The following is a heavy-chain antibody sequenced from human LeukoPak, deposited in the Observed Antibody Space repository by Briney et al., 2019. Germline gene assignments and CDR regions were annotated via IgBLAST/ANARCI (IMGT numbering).Heavy chain of an antibody. J-gene: IGHJ4*02. Sequence: GASVKVSCKASGYTFIDYYIHWVRQAPGQGLEWMGWINPHTGGTNYAQRFRGRVTMTRDTSITTAYMDLSRLRSDDTAVYYCARKPGGDYGGNLDYWGQGTLVTVSS. CDR2: INPHTGGT. D-gene: IGHD4-23*01. CDR1: GYTFIDYY. CDR3: ARKPGGDYGGNLDY. V-gene: IGHV1-2*02.